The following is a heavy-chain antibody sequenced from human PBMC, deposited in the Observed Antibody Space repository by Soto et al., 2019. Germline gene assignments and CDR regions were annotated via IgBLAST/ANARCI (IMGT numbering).Heavy chain of an antibody. CDR1: GFIFRIYG. CDR3: AKQGIEVAGTDYFDY. Sequence: GGSLRLSCAATGFIFRIYGIHWVRQAPGKGLEWVAVISHDGSNAYYADAVNGRFTISRDNARNTVYLQMNSLRGEDTAVYYCAKQGIEVAGTDYFDYWGQGALVTVSS. J-gene: IGHJ4*02. D-gene: IGHD6-19*01. CDR2: ISHDGSNA. V-gene: IGHV3-30*18.